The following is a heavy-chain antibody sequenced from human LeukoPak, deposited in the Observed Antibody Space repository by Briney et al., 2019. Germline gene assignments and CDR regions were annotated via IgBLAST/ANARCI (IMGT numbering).Heavy chain of an antibody. CDR3: ARSNYGDYVSRGFDY. CDR1: GYSFANYW. CDR2: IYAGDSHA. Sequence: GESLKISCKASGYSFANYWIGWVRQMPGKGLEWMGFIYAGDSHARYSPSFQGQVTISADRSISTAYLQWSSLKASDTAMYYCARSNYGDYVSRGFDYWGQGTLVTVSS. J-gene: IGHJ4*02. V-gene: IGHV5-51*01. D-gene: IGHD4-17*01.